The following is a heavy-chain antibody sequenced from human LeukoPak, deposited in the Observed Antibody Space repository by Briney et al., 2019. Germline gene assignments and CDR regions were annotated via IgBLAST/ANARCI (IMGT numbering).Heavy chain of an antibody. Sequence: GGSLRLSRAASGFTFSSYGMHWVRQAPGKGLEWVAFIRYDGSNKYYADSVKGRFTISRDNSKNTLYLQMNSLRAEDTAVYYCAKDPTVTTSATFDYWGQGTLVTVSS. CDR1: GFTFSSYG. V-gene: IGHV3-30*02. J-gene: IGHJ4*02. CDR2: IRYDGSNK. CDR3: AKDPTVTTSATFDY. D-gene: IGHD4-17*01.